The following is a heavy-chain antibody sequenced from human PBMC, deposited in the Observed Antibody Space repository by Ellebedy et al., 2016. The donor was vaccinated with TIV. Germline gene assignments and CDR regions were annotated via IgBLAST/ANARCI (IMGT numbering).Heavy chain of an antibody. CDR3: AATHDYYDTRGFAFEY. Sequence: GESLKISCAASGFTFSSYAMSWVRQAPGKGLEWVSAISVSGGTTYYSDSVKGRFTVSRDNSKNTVYLQMNSLRADDTAGYYCAATHDYYDTRGFAFEYWGQGTLVTVSS. CDR2: ISVSGGTT. CDR1: GFTFSSYA. J-gene: IGHJ4*02. V-gene: IGHV3-23*01. D-gene: IGHD3-22*01.